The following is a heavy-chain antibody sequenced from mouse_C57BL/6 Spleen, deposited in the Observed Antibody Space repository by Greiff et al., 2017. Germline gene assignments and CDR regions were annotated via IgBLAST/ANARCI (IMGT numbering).Heavy chain of an antibody. V-gene: IGHV5-4*03. J-gene: IGHJ4*01. CDR2: ISDGGSYT. CDR1: GFTFSSYA. CDR3: ARAEGMRAMDY. Sequence: EVKLMESGGGLVKPGGSLKLSCAASGFTFSSYAMSWVRQTPEKRLEWVATISDGGSYTYYPDNVKGRFTISRDNAKNNLYLQMSHLKSEDTAMYYCARAEGMRAMDYWGQGTSVTVSS. D-gene: IGHD2-10*02.